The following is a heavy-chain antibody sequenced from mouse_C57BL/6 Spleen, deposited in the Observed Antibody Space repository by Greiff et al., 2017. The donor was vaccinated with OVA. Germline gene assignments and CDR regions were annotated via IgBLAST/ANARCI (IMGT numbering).Heavy chain of an antibody. V-gene: IGHV1-69*01. J-gene: IGHJ4*01. CDR2: IDPSDSYT. Sequence: QVQLQQPGAELVMPGASVKLSCKASGYTFTSYCMHWVKQRPGQGLEWIGEIDPSDSYTNYNQKFKGKSTVTVDTSSSTAYMQLSSLTSEDSAVYYCARLRNYYYDMDYWGQGTSVTVSS. CDR3: ARLRNYYYDMDY. CDR1: GYTFTSYC.